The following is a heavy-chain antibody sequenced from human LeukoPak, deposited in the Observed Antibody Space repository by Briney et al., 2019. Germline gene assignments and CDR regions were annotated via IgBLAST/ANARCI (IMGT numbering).Heavy chain of an antibody. CDR2: IKQDGSEK. CDR1: GFNFSSYW. J-gene: IGHJ5*01. V-gene: IGHV3-7*01. CDR3: ARGTGNFYNSSGYYFLDS. D-gene: IGHD3-22*01. Sequence: GGSLRLSCAASGFNFSSYWMHWVRQAPGKGLEWVANIKQDGSEKYYVDSVKGRFTISRDNAKNSLYLQMNSLRAEDTAVYYCARGTGNFYNSSGYYFLDSWGQGTLITVAS.